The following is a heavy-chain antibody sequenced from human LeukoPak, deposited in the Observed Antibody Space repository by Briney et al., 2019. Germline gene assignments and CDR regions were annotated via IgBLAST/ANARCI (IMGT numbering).Heavy chain of an antibody. CDR1: GVSISSSNSY. D-gene: IGHD3-22*01. V-gene: IGHV4-61*01. CDR3: ARSTYYYDSSGYYWGSTLNWFDP. Sequence: PSETLSLTCTVSGVSISSSNSYWSWIRQPPGKGLEWIGYIYYSGSTNYNPSLKSRVTISVDTSKNQFSLKLSSVTAADTAVYYCARSTYYYDSSGYYWGSTLNWFDPWGQGTLVTVSS. J-gene: IGHJ5*02. CDR2: IYYSGST.